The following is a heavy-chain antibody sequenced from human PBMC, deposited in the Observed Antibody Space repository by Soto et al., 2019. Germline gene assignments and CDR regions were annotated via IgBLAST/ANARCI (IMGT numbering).Heavy chain of an antibody. CDR2: INHRGSM. CDR3: ARGGLGSYWNPIDL. V-gene: IGHV4-34*01. CDR1: GGSFSDYY. Sequence: PSETLSLTCAGFGGSFSDYYWNWIRQPPGKGLEWIGEINHRGSMNYNPSLKSRVNISVDTSREQFSLTLTSLTAADTATYYCARGGLGSYWNPIDLWGQGSLVTVSS. D-gene: IGHD3-10*01. J-gene: IGHJ5*01.